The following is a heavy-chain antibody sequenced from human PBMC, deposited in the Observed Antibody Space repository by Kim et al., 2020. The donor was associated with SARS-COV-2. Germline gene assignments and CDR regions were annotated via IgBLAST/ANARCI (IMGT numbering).Heavy chain of an antibody. CDR1: GGSISSGIYH. Sequence: SETLSLTCTVSGGSISSGIYHWGWIRQSPGKGLEWIGCIFYSGSTHYSPSLKSRVTISADTTKNQFSLKITSVTAADTAVYYCVGLSPIATVGPLDYWGKGTPGTVSS. CDR3: VGLSPIATVGPLDY. V-gene: IGHV4-39*01. D-gene: IGHD6-13*01. J-gene: IGHJ4*02. CDR2: IFYSGST.